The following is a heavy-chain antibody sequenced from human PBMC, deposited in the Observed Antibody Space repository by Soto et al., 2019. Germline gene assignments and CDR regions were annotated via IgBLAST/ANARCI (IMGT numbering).Heavy chain of an antibody. CDR2: IYPGNSNT. J-gene: IGHJ4*02. CDR1: GYSFTNYW. Sequence: EESLKISCQGSGYSFTNYWIGWVRQMPGTGLEWLGIIYPGNSNTRYSPSFEGQVTMSADKSINTAYLQWSSLRASDTAIYFCARPSDVGLASSFEYWGQGTQVTVSS. CDR3: ARPSDVGLASSFEY. V-gene: IGHV5-51*01.